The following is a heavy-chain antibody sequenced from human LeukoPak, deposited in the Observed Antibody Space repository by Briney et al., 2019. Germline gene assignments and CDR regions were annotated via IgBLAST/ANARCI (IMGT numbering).Heavy chain of an antibody. CDR3: ARDVDPELLLDY. Sequence: PGGSLRLSCAASGFTFSSYSMNWVRQAPGKGLEWVSSISSSSSYIYYADSVKGRFTISRDNAKNPLYLQMNSLRAEDTAVYYCARDVDPELLLDYWGRGTLVTVSS. CDR2: ISSSSSYI. CDR1: GFTFSSYS. D-gene: IGHD1-26*01. V-gene: IGHV3-21*01. J-gene: IGHJ4*02.